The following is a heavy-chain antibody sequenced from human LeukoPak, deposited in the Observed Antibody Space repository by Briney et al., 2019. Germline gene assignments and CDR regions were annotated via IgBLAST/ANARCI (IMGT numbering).Heavy chain of an antibody. V-gene: IGHV3-30-3*01. CDR2: ISYDGNNK. J-gene: IGHJ4*02. CDR1: GFTFSSYV. CDR3: AREGSGYFYFDY. D-gene: IGHD3-22*01. Sequence: GRSLRLSCAASGFTFSSYVMHWVRQAPGKGLEWVAVISYDGNNKYYADSVKGRFTISRDNSKNTPYLQMNSLRAEDTAVYYCAREGSGYFYFDYWGQGTLVTVSS.